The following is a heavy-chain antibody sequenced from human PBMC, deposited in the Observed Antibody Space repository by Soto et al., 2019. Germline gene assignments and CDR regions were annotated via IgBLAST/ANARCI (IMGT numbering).Heavy chain of an antibody. CDR1: GGSISSYY. D-gene: IGHD3-22*01. V-gene: IGHV4-59*08. CDR2: IYYSGST. CDR3: ARHVTYYDSSGYSTD. Sequence: PSETLSLTCTVSGGSISSYYWSWIRQPPGKGLEWIGYIYYSGSTNYNPSFKSRVTISADTSKNQFSLKLSSVTAADTAVYYCARHVTYYDSSGYSTDWGQGTLVTVSS. J-gene: IGHJ4*02.